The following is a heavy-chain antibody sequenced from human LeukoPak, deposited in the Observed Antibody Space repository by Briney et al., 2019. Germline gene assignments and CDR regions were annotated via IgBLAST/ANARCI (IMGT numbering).Heavy chain of an antibody. CDR3: ARDYGYYDSSGYNGWFDP. D-gene: IGHD3-22*01. J-gene: IGHJ5*02. CDR2: IYYSGST. CDR1: GGSISSYY. Sequence: KPSETLSLTCTVSGGSISSYYWSWIRQPPGKGLEWIGYIYYSGSTNYNPSLKSRATISVDTSKNQFSLKLSSVTAADTAVYYCARDYGYYDSSGYNGWFDPWGQGTLVTVSS. V-gene: IGHV4-59*01.